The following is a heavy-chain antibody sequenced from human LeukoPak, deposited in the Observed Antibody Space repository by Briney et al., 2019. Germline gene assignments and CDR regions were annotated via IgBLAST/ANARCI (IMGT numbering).Heavy chain of an antibody. CDR2: IYTSGST. V-gene: IGHV4-4*07. Sequence: SETLSLTCTVSRGSISSYYWSWIRQPAGKGLEWIGRIYTSGSTNYNPSLKSRVTMSVDTSKNQFSLKLSSVTAADTAVYYCARGVKCSGGSCYYFDCWGQGTLVTVSS. CDR3: ARGVKCSGGSCYYFDC. CDR1: RGSISSYY. J-gene: IGHJ4*02. D-gene: IGHD2-15*01.